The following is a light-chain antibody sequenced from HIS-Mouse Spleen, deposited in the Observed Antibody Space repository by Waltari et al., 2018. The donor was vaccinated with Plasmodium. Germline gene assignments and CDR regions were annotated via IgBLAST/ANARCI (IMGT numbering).Light chain of an antibody. CDR1: QSVRSN. CDR3: QQYNNWSFT. CDR2: GAS. Sequence: EIVMTQSPATLSVSPGERATLSCRDSQSVRSNLAWYQQKPGQAPRLRIYGASTRATGIPARFSGSGSGTEFTLTISSLQSEDFAVYYCQQYNNWSFTFGPGTKVDIK. V-gene: IGKV3-15*01. J-gene: IGKJ3*01.